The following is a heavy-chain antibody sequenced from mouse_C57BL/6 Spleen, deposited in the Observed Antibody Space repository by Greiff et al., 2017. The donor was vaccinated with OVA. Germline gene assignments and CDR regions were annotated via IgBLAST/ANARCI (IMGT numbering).Heavy chain of an antibody. CDR2: LYPGAGET. CDR3: ASYDNYYARDY. V-gene: IGHV1-82*01. CDR1: GYAFSSSW. D-gene: IGHD2-3*01. J-gene: IGHJ4*01. Sequence: QVQLQQSGPELVKPGASVKISCKASGYAFSSSWLNWVQPTPGKGLAWIGRLYPGAGETNYNGNFKGKATLTADKSSSTAYMQLSSRTSEDSAVYFCASYDNYYARDYWGQGTSVTVSS.